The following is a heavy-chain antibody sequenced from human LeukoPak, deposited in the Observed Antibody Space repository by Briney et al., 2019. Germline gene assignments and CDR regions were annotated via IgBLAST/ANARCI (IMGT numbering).Heavy chain of an antibody. D-gene: IGHD4-17*01. CDR3: ARERLRYFDY. Sequence: GRSLRLSCSASGFTFSTYAMHWVRQAPGKGREWVAVLSYDGSNDFYADSVKGRFSISRDKSKNTLYLQMNSLRPEDTAVYYCARERLRYFDYWGQGTLVTVSS. CDR1: GFTFSTYA. CDR2: LSYDGSND. J-gene: IGHJ4*02. V-gene: IGHV3-30*04.